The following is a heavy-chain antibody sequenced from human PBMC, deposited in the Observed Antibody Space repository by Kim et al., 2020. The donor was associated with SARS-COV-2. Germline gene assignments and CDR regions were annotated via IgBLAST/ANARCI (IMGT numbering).Heavy chain of an antibody. Sequence: GGSLRLSCAASGFTFDDYAMHWVRQAPGKGLEWVSLISWDGGSTYYADSVKGRFTISRDNSKNSLYLQMNSLRAEDTALYYCAKDVGSSYAGGYFDYWGQGTLVTVSS. CDR1: GFTFDDYA. CDR2: ISWDGGST. CDR3: AKDVGSSYAGGYFDY. D-gene: IGHD6-6*01. J-gene: IGHJ4*02. V-gene: IGHV3-43D*03.